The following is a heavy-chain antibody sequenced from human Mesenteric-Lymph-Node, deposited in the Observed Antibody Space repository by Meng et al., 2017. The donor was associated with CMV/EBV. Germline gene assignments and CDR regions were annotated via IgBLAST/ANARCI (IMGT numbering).Heavy chain of an antibody. D-gene: IGHD1-26*01. V-gene: IGHV3-23*05. CDR1: GFTFNNYA. Sequence: GESLKISCAASGFTFNNYAMSWVRQAPGKGLEWVSTIYSDGDTFYADSMRGRFTISRDSSKNTLYLQMNSLRADDTAVYFCAGDPYTTTFANWGQGTLVTVSS. J-gene: IGHJ4*02. CDR2: IYSDGDT. CDR3: AGDPYTTTFAN.